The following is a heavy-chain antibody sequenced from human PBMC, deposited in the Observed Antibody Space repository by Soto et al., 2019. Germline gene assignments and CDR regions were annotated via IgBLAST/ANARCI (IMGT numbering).Heavy chain of an antibody. J-gene: IGHJ6*02. CDR1: GYSFTSYY. Sequence: GESLKISCKGSGYSFTSYYIAWVRQMPGKGLEWMGVIHPGDSETRYSPSFQGHVIISADKSISSAYLQWSSLEAADTAMYYCARQRITRVRGVSSSGLDVWGQGTTVTVSS. CDR3: ARQRITRVRGVSSSGLDV. V-gene: IGHV5-51*01. D-gene: IGHD3-10*01. CDR2: IHPGDSET.